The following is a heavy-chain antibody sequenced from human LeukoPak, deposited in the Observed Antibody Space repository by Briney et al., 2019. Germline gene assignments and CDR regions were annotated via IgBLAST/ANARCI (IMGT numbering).Heavy chain of an antibody. CDR3: ARAEVDITMIVVVIPIHDY. Sequence: ASVKVSCKASGYTFTSYGISWVRQAPGQGLEWMGWISAYNGNTNYAQKLQGRVTMTTDTSTSTAYMELRSLRSDDTAVYYCARAEVDITMIVVVIPIHDYWGQGTLVTVSS. CDR1: GYTFTSYG. V-gene: IGHV1-18*01. J-gene: IGHJ4*02. CDR2: ISAYNGNT. D-gene: IGHD3-22*01.